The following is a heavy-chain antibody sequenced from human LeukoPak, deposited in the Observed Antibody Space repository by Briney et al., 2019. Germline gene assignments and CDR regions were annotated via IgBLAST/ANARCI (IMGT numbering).Heavy chain of an antibody. CDR2: IYHSGST. V-gene: IGHV4-4*02. D-gene: IGHD3-9*01. J-gene: IGHJ4*02. CDR3: ASGGLVSRYLDH. CDR1: GGSISSSNW. Sequence: SGTLSLTCAVSGGSISSSNWWSWVRQPPGKGLEWIGEIYHSGSTNYIPSLKSRVTISVDKSKNQFSLRLSSVTAADTAVYYCASGGLVSRYLDHWGQGTLVTVSP.